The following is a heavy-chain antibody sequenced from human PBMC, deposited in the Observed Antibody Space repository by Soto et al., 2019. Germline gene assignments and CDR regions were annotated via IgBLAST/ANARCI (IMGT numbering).Heavy chain of an antibody. CDR1: GFTFSSYA. D-gene: IGHD3-16*02. V-gene: IGHV3-23*01. J-gene: IGHJ4*02. CDR3: AKGPYYDYVWGSYPQGYFDY. Sequence: EVQLLESGGGLVQPGGSLRLSCAASGFTFSSYAMCWVRQAPGKGLEWVSAISGSGGSTYYADSVKGRFTISRDNSKNTLYLQMNSLRAEDTAVYYCAKGPYYDYVWGSYPQGYFDYWGQGTLVTVSS. CDR2: ISGSGGST.